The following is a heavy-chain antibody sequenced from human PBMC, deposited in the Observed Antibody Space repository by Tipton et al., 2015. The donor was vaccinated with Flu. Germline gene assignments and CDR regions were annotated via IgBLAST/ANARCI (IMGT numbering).Heavy chain of an antibody. V-gene: IGHV4-39*01. CDR3: AKHCSGGSCSHAFDI. CDR1: GASISSRSYY. Sequence: TLSLTCTVSGASISSRSYYWGWIRQPPGKGLEWIGCIYSSGSTYYNPSLKSRVTISLDSSKNQFSLKLTSVTAADTAVYYCAKHCSGGSCSHAFDIWGQGTMVTVSS. D-gene: IGHD2-15*01. J-gene: IGHJ3*02. CDR2: IYSSGST.